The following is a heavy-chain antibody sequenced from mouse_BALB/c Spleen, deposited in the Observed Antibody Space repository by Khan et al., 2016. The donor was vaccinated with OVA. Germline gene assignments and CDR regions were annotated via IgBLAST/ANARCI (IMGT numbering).Heavy chain of an antibody. J-gene: IGHJ3*01. CDR3: ARWFAY. Sequence: VQLQQSGPGLVKPSQSLSLTCTVTGYSITSDYAWNWIRQFPGNKLEWMGYITYNGGTSYHPSLKSRISITRDTSKNQFFLRLNSVTTEDSATYYCARWFAYWGQGTLVTVS. CDR1: GYSITSDYA. V-gene: IGHV3-2*02. CDR2: ITYNGGT.